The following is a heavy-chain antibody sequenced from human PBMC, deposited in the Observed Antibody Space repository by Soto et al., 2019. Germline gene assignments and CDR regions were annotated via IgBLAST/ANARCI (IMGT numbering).Heavy chain of an antibody. CDR2: INHSGST. CDR3: ASFRHRGRYYYYGMDV. D-gene: IGHD3-10*01. Sequence: SETLSLTCAVYGGSFSGYYWSWIRQPPGKGLEWIGEINHSGSTNYNPSLKSRDTISVDTSKNQFSLKLSSVTAAETAGYYCASFRHRGRYYYYGMDVWGQGTTVTVSS. V-gene: IGHV4-34*01. J-gene: IGHJ6*02. CDR1: GGSFSGYY.